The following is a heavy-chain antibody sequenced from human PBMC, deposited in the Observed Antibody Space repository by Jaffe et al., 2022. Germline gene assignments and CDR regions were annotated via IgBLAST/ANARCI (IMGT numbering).Heavy chain of an antibody. CDR2: IRYDGSNK. CDR1: GFTFSSYG. Sequence: QVQLVESGGGVVQPGGSLRLSCAASGFTFSSYGMHWVRQAPGKGLEWVAFIRYDGSNKYYADSVKGRFTISRDNSKNTLYLQMNSLRAEDTAVYYCAKDLAAAATSIFDYWGQGTLVTVSS. J-gene: IGHJ4*02. V-gene: IGHV3-30*02. CDR3: AKDLAAAATSIFDY. D-gene: IGHD6-13*01.